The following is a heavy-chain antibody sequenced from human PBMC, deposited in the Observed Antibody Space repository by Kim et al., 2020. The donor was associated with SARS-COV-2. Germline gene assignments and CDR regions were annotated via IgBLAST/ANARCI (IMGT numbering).Heavy chain of an antibody. D-gene: IGHD6-25*01. J-gene: IGHJ6*03. Sequence: KGRFTISRDKSKNTLYLQMNSLRAEDTAVYYCARGRGIAASRDYYYYMDVWGKGTTVTVSS. CDR3: ARGRGIAASRDYYYYMDV. V-gene: IGHV3-30*07.